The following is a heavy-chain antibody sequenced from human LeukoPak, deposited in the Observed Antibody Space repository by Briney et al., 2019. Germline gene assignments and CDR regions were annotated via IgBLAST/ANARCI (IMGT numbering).Heavy chain of an antibody. D-gene: IGHD5-12*01. Sequence: SETLSLTCAVYGGSFSGYYWSWIRQPPGKGLEWIGYIYYSGSTNYNPSLKSRVTISVDTSKNQFSLKLSSVTAADTAVYYCASQYKEWLRQDAFDIWGQGTMVTVSS. J-gene: IGHJ3*02. CDR3: ASQYKEWLRQDAFDI. CDR2: IYYSGST. V-gene: IGHV4-59*01. CDR1: GGSFSGYY.